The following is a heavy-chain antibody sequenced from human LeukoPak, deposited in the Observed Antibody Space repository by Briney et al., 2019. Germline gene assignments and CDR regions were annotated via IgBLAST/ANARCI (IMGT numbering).Heavy chain of an antibody. Sequence: SETLSLTCAIYGGSFSGYYWSWIRQPPGKGLEWIGEINHSGSTNYNPSLKSRVTISVDTSKNQFSLKLSSVTAADTAVYYCARGKPRSYCSSTSCYHPGNIWFDPWGQGTLVTVSS. D-gene: IGHD2-2*01. V-gene: IGHV4-34*01. J-gene: IGHJ5*02. CDR2: INHSGST. CDR3: ARGKPRSYCSSTSCYHPGNIWFDP. CDR1: GGSFSGYY.